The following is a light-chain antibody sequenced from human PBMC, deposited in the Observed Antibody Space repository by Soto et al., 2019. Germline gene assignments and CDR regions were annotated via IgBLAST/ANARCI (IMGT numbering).Light chain of an antibody. J-gene: IGKJ5*01. V-gene: IGKV3-20*01. CDR3: QHYGGSFT. Sequence: EIVLTQSPGTLSLSPGERATLSCRASESVSSVYLAWYQHKPGQAPRLLIFGASSRATAIPDRFSGSGSGTDFTLTISRLEPEDFAVYYCQHYGGSFTFGQGTRQEIK. CDR1: ESVSSVY. CDR2: GAS.